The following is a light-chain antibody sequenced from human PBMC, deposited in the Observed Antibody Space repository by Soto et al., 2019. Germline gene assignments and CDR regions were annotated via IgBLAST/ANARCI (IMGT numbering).Light chain of an antibody. CDR1: SSNIGSHT. V-gene: IGLV1-44*01. CDR3: AAWDDSLNGVV. CDR2: SNT. Sequence: QAAVTQPPSASGTPGQTIAISCSGASSNIGSHTVNWYQQLPGTAPRLLIYSNTQRPSGVPDRFSGSKSGTSASLAISGLQSEYEGDYYCAAWDDSLNGVVFGGGTKLTVL. J-gene: IGLJ2*01.